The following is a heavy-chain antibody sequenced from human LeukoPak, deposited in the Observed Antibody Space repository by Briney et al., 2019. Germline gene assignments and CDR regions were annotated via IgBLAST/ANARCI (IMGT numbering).Heavy chain of an antibody. J-gene: IGHJ6*02. CDR3: AKDKARTGAGDYYYYGMDV. Sequence: GGSLRLSCAASGFIVSSNYMNWVRQAPGKGLEWVSAISGSGGSTYYADSVKGRFTISRDNSKNTLYLQMNSLRAEDTAVYYCAKDKARTGAGDYYYYGMDVWGQGTTVTVSS. D-gene: IGHD3/OR15-3a*01. CDR1: GFIVSSNY. CDR2: ISGSGGST. V-gene: IGHV3-23*01.